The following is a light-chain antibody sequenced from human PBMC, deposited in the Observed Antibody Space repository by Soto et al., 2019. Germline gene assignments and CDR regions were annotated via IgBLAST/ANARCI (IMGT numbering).Light chain of an antibody. J-gene: IGKJ1*01. CDR3: QQYNNWQT. CDR1: QSVRNY. CDR2: DAS. V-gene: IGKV3-15*01. Sequence: EIVLTQSPATLSLSPGETATLSCRASQSVRNYLAWYQQKPGQAPRLLIYDASTRATGIPARFSGSGSGTEFTLTISSLQSEDFAIYYCQQYNNWQTFGQGTKVDIK.